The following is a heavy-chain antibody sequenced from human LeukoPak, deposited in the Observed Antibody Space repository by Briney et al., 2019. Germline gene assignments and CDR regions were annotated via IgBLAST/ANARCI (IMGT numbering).Heavy chain of an antibody. V-gene: IGHV1-69*13. J-gene: IGHJ4*02. D-gene: IGHD4-23*01. CDR1: GGTFSSYP. CDR3: ARNSRVASTSGLNY. CDR2: ITPIFGAA. Sequence: SVKVSCKASGGTFSSYPFTWVRQAPGRGLEWMGEITPIFGAANYAQTFQGRVTITADESTSTVFMELSSLRSDDTAFYYCARNSRVASTSGLNYWGQGTLVTVSS.